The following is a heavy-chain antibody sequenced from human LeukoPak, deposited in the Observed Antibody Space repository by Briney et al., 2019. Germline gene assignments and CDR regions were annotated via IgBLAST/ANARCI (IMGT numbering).Heavy chain of an antibody. V-gene: IGHV3-53*05. CDR1: GFTVSSNY. CDR3: ARGHLWFGEFQDYFDY. J-gene: IGHJ4*02. D-gene: IGHD3-10*01. CDR2: IYSGGST. Sequence: GGSLRLSCAASGFTVSSNYMSWVRQAPGKGLEWVSVIYSGGSTYYADSVKGRFTISRDNSKNTLYLQMNSLRAEDTAVYYCARGHLWFGEFQDYFDYWGQGTLVTVSS.